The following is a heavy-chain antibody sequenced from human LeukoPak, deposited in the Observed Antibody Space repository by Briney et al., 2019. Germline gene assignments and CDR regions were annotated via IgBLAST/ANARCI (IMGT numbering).Heavy chain of an antibody. CDR1: GFTFSSYW. V-gene: IGHV3-74*01. Sequence: PGGSLRLSCAASGFTFSSYWMHWVRQAPGKGLVWVSRINSDGSSTSYADSVKGRFTISRDNAKNSLYLQMNSLRAEDTAVYYCARVGVPAAEVSWFDPWGQGTLVTVSS. D-gene: IGHD2-2*01. CDR2: INSDGSST. J-gene: IGHJ5*02. CDR3: ARVGVPAAEVSWFDP.